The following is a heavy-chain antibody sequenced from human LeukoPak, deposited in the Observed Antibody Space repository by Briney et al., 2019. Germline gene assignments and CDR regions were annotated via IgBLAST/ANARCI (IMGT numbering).Heavy chain of an antibody. Sequence: GGSLRLSCAASGFTLNRYDMHWVRQAPGKGLEWVSSIGTAGDTHYSDSVKGRFNISSENTQNYFYHQMNNPGTGDTAVYFFARSPPDYLFWRGYYFDDWGQGTLVTVSS. D-gene: IGHD3-3*01. J-gene: IGHJ4*02. V-gene: IGHV3-13*01. CDR2: IGTAGDT. CDR3: ARSPPDYLFWRGYYFDD. CDR1: GFTLNRYD.